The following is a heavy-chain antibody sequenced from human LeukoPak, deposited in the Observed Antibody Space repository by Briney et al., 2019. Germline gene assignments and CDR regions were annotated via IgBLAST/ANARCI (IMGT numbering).Heavy chain of an antibody. Sequence: HPGGSLRLSCAASGFTFSSYGMHWVRQAPGKGLEWVAFIRYDGSNKYYADSVKGRFTISRGNSKNTLYLQMNSLRAEDTAVYYCARRAGAYSHPYDYWGQGTLVTVSS. V-gene: IGHV3-30*02. J-gene: IGHJ4*02. D-gene: IGHD4/OR15-4a*01. CDR1: GFTFSSYG. CDR3: ARRAGAYSHPYDY. CDR2: IRYDGSNK.